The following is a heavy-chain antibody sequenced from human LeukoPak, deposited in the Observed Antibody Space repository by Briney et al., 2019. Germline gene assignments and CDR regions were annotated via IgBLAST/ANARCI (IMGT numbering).Heavy chain of an antibody. CDR2: IYYSGST. D-gene: IGHD2-8*01. V-gene: IGHV4-59*01. CDR1: GGSISSYY. CDR3: ARVYRARGGMDV. J-gene: IGHJ6*04. Sequence: SETLSLTCTVSGGSISSYYWSWIRQPPGKGLEWIGYIYYSGSTNYNPSLKSRVTISVDTSKNQFSLKLGSVTAADTAVYYCARVYRARGGMDVWGKGTTVTVSS.